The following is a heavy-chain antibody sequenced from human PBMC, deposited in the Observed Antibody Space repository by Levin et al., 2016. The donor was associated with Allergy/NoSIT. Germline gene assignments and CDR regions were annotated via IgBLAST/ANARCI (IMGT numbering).Heavy chain of an antibody. V-gene: IGHV4-59*01. CDR3: ARGQAIPGVLTPWWFDP. J-gene: IGHJ5*02. CDR2: IYSSGRT. Sequence: SETLSLTCTVSGGSSTTDYWSWIRQPPGKGLEWIGHIYSSGRTKYNPSLKSRVTISEDTSKDQFSLKLSSVTAADTAIYFCARGQAIPGVLTPWWFDPWGQGTLVTVSS. CDR1: GGSSTTDY. D-gene: IGHD2-21*01.